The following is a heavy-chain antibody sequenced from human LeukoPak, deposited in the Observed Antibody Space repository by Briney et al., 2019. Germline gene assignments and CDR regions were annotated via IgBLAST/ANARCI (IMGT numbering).Heavy chain of an antibody. D-gene: IGHD1-26*01. Sequence: SETLSLTCTVSGYSISSGYYWGWIRQPPGKGLEWIGSIYHSGSTYYNPSLKSRVTIPVDTSKNQFSLKLSSVTAADTAVYYCARDTYSGSYFDYWGQGTLVAVSS. CDR2: IYHSGST. CDR3: ARDTYSGSYFDY. CDR1: GYSISSGYY. J-gene: IGHJ4*02. V-gene: IGHV4-38-2*02.